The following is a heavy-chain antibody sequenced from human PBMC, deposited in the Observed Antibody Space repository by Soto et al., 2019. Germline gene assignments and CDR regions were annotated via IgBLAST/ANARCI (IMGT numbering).Heavy chain of an antibody. CDR3: ASDPRSSGSDAFDI. Sequence: QVHLVQSGAEVKKPGASVNVSCKASGYTFTSYGISWVRHAPGQGLEWMGWINTYNGNTNYAQKLTGRVTMTTDTATSTAYMELRSLRSDDTAVYYWASDPRSSGSDAFDIWGQGTMVNVSS. D-gene: IGHD6-19*01. J-gene: IGHJ3*02. V-gene: IGHV1-18*01. CDR2: INTYNGNT. CDR1: GYTFTSYG.